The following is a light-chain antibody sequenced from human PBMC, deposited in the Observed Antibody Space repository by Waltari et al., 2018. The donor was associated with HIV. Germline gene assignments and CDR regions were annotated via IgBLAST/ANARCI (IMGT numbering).Light chain of an antibody. CDR2: MNN. CDR3: ATWDDSLYGM. Sequence: QSVLTQPPSASGTPGQTVVISCSGNSSNIGNNDVTWYQVLPGSAPRLLIYMNNDRPSGVPGRFSGARSGTSASLGIHALQSEDEADYYCATWDDSLYGMFGGGTKLTV. J-gene: IGLJ3*02. V-gene: IGLV1-44*01. CDR1: SSNIGNND.